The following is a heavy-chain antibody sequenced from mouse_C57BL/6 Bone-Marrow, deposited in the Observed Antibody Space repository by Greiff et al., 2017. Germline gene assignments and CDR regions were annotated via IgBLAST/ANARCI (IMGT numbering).Heavy chain of an antibody. CDR3: ARPCDYDGRYFDV. CDR1: GYAFTNYL. D-gene: IGHD2-4*01. V-gene: IGHV1-54*01. Sequence: QVQLKESGAELVRPGTSVKVSCKVSGYAFTNYLLEWVKQRLGQGLVWFGVFNPGSGGPNYNEKFKGKATLTADKSSSTAYMHLSRLTSEDSEVYFCARPCDYDGRYFDVWGTGTTVTVSS. CDR2: FNPGSGGP. J-gene: IGHJ1*03.